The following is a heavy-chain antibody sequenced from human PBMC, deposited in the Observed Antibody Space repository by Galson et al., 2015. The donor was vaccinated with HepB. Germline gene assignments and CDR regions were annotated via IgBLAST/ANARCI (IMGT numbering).Heavy chain of an antibody. CDR1: GGTFSSYA. CDR2: IIPIFGTA. D-gene: IGHD5-12*01. Sequence: QSGAEVKKPGASVKVSCKASGGTFSSYAISWVRQAPGQGLEWMGGIIPIFGTANYAQKFQGRVTITADESTSTAYMELSSLRSEDTAVYYCAREGALRGYSGYARGYAFDIWGQGTMVTVSS. CDR3: AREGALRGYSGYARGYAFDI. J-gene: IGHJ3*02. V-gene: IGHV1-69*13.